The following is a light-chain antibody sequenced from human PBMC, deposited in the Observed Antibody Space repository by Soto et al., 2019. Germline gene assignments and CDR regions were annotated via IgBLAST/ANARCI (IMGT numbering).Light chain of an antibody. J-gene: IGKJ1*01. Sequence: ESVLPQSPATLSVFPGERATLSCRASQSVATNLAWYQQRPGQAPRLLIYGASKRAIGLPARFSGSGSGTEFTLTITSLQSEDFAVYYCQQYNKLPQTFCQGAMVDI. CDR2: GAS. CDR3: QQYNKLPQT. CDR1: QSVATN. V-gene: IGKV3-15*01.